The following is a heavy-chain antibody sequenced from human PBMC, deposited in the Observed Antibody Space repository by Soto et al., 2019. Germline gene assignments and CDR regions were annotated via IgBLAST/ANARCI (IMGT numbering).Heavy chain of an antibody. CDR1: GFTFSSYS. CDR2: ISSSSSTI. J-gene: IGHJ5*02. CDR3: ARGLRGSSSFGYNWFDP. D-gene: IGHD6-6*01. V-gene: IGHV3-48*02. Sequence: HPGGSLRLSCAASGFTFSSYSMNWVRQAPGKGLEWVSYISSSSSTIYYADSVKGRFTISRDNAKNSLYLQMNSLRDEDTAVYYCARGLRGSSSFGYNWFDPWGQGTLVTVSS.